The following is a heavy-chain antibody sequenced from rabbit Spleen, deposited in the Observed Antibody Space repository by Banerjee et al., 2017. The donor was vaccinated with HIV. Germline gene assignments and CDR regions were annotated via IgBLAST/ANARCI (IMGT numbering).Heavy chain of an antibody. D-gene: IGHD8-1*01. CDR2: IDPLFGIT. J-gene: IGHJ4*01. Sequence: LLVESGGGLVQPGGSLKLSCKASGFTLSSYYMNWVRQAPGKGLEWIGYIDPLFGITYYANWVNGRFSISRENAQNTVFLQMTSLTAADTATYFCARDGAGGSYFALWGPGTLVTVS. CDR1: GFTLSSYY. CDR3: ARDGAGGSYFAL. V-gene: IGHV1S7*01.